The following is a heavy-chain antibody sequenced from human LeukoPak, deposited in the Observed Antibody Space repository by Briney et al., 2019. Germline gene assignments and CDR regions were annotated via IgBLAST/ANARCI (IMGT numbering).Heavy chain of an antibody. D-gene: IGHD3-22*01. CDR2: ISYDGSNK. CDR1: GFTFSSYA. J-gene: IGHJ3*02. Sequence: GGSLRLSCAASGFTFSSYAMHWVRQAPGKWQERVAVISYDGSNKYYADSVKGRFTISRDNSKNTLYLQMNSLRAEDTAVYYCARDLALNYYDSSGYYRPDAFDIWGQGTMVTVSS. V-gene: IGHV3-30-3*01. CDR3: ARDLALNYYDSSGYYRPDAFDI.